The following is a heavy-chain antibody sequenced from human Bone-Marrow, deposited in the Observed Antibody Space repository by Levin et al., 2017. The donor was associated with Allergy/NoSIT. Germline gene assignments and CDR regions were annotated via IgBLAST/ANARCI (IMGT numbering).Heavy chain of an antibody. V-gene: IGHV2-70*11. CDR2: IDWRDDK. D-gene: IGHD6-13*01. CDR3: ALSPDSSSWYDY. J-gene: IGHJ4*02. Sequence: SGPTLVKPTQTLTLTCTLSGVSLSTSGMCVSWIRQPPGKALEWLARIDWRDDKDYSTSLKTRLTISKDTSKDLVVLTMTNMDPVDTATYYCALSPDSSSWYDYWGLGTLVTVSS. CDR1: GVSLSTSGMC.